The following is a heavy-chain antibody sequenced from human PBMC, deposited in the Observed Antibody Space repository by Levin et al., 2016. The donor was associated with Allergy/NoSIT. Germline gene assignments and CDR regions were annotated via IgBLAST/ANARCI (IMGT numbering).Heavy chain of an antibody. V-gene: IGHV1-69*02. Sequence: WVRQAPGQGLEWMGRIIPILGIANYAQKLQGRVTITADKSTSTAYMELSSLRSEDTAVYYCASYSGSYSAFDIWGQGTMVTVSS. D-gene: IGHD1-26*01. CDR3: ASYSGSYSAFDI. J-gene: IGHJ3*02. CDR2: IIPILGIA.